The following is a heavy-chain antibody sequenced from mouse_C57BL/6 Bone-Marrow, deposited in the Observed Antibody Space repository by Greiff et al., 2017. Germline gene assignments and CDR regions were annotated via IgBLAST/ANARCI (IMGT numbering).Heavy chain of an antibody. CDR1: GFNIKDDY. CDR2: IDPENGDT. D-gene: IGHD2-1*01. V-gene: IGHV14-4*01. Sequence: EVQLQQSGAELVRPGASVKLSCTASGFNIKDDYMHWVKQRPEQGLEWIGWIDPENGDTEYASKFQGKAPITADTSSNTAYLQLSSLPSEDTAVYYCTTYYGNSAGFAYGGQGPLVTVSA. CDR3: TTYYGNSAGFAY. J-gene: IGHJ3*01.